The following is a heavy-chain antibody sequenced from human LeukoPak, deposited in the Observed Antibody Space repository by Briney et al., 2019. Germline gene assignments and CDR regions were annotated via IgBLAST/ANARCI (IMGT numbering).Heavy chain of an antibody. CDR1: GYTFTGYY. V-gene: IGHV1-2*02. Sequence: GASVKVSCKASGYTFTGYYMHWVRQAPGQGLEWMGWINPNSGGTNYAQKFQGRVTMTRDTSISTAYMELSRLRSDDTAVYYCARDTAGLVYYYYYYMDVWGKGTTVTVSS. J-gene: IGHJ6*03. CDR3: ARDTAGLVYYYYYYMDV. CDR2: INPNSGGT. D-gene: IGHD5-18*01.